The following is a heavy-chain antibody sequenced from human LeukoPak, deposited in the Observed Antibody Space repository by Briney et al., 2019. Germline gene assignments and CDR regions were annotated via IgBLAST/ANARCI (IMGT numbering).Heavy chain of an antibody. D-gene: IGHD3-22*01. CDR1: GGTFSSYA. J-gene: IGHJ6*02. Sequence: GASVKVSCKASGGTFSSYAISWVRQAPGQGLEWMGGIIPIFGTANYAQKFQGRVTITADESTSTAYMELSSLRSEDTAVYYCARRDSSGYYHASNYYGVDVWGQGTTVTVSS. CDR2: IIPIFGTA. V-gene: IGHV1-69*13. CDR3: ARRDSSGYYHASNYYGVDV.